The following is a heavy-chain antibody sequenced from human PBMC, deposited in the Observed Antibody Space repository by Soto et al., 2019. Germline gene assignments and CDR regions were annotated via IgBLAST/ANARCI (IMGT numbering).Heavy chain of an antibody. D-gene: IGHD2-2*01. CDR2: INSDGSRT. CDR3: ARDLSSCSSARCYSFYYGMDL. V-gene: IGHV3-74*01. J-gene: IGHJ6*02. Sequence: GSLRLSCTASGFNFSRFWTHWVRQVPGRGLVWVSHINSDGSRTSYADSVKGRFTISRDNAKNTLYLQMNSLRAEETAVYYCARDLSSCSSARCYSFYYGMDLWGQGTTVTV. CDR1: GFNFSRFW.